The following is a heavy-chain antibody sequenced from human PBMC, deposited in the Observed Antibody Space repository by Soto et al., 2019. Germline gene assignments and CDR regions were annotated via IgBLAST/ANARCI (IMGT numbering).Heavy chain of an antibody. Sequence: QVQLVESGGGVVQPGRSLRLSCAASGFTFSSYGMHWVRQAPGKGLEWVAVIWYDGSNKYYADSVKGRFTISRDNSKRMLYVQMNSLRAEHTAVYYCARVGSGIRSVGGMDVW. V-gene: IGHV3-33*01. CDR2: IWYDGSNK. J-gene: IGHJ6*01. CDR1: GFTFSSYG. CDR3: ARVGSGIRSVGGMDV. D-gene: IGHD3-10*01.